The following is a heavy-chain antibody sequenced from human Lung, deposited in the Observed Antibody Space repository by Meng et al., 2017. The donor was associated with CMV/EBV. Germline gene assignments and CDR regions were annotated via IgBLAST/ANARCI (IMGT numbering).Heavy chain of an antibody. D-gene: IGHD1-26*01. Sequence: SXTXSLXCTVSGGSISSYYRSWIRQPPGKGLEWIGYIYYSGSTNYNPSLKSRVTISVDTSKNQFSLKLSSVSAAGTAVYYCARVRHVGGRHWFDPWRQGTLVTVSS. CDR3: ARVRHVGGRHWFDP. CDR1: GGSISSYY. V-gene: IGHV4-59*01. J-gene: IGHJ5*02. CDR2: IYYSGST.